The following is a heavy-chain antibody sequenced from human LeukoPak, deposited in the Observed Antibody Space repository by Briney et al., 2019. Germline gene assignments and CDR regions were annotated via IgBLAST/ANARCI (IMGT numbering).Heavy chain of an antibody. D-gene: IGHD3-10*01. J-gene: IGHJ6*03. CDR2: INHSGST. CDR1: GGSFSGYY. CDR3: ARARPYLGSGSYLYYYYMDV. Sequence: PSETLSLTCAVYGGSFSGYYWSWIRQPPGKGLEWIGEINHSGSTNYNPSLKSRVTISVDTSKNQFSLKLSSVTAADTAVYYCARARPYLGSGSYLYYYYMDVWGKGTTVTVSS. V-gene: IGHV4-34*01.